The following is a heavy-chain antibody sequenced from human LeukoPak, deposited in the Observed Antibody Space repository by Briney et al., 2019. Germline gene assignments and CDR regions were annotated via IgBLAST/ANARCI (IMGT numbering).Heavy chain of an antibody. CDR3: ARGGDIVVVPAALSWFDP. Sequence: XWVRQAPGQGLEWMGWINPNSGGTNYAQKFQGRVTMTRDTPISTAYMELSRLRSDDTAVYYCARGGDIVVVPAALSWFDPWGQGTLVTVSS. J-gene: IGHJ5*02. CDR2: INPNSGGT. D-gene: IGHD2-2*01. V-gene: IGHV1-2*02.